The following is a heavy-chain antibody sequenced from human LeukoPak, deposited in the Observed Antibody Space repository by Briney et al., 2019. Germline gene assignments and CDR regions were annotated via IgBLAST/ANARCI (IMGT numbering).Heavy chain of an antibody. J-gene: IGHJ6*03. CDR3: ARGVVTDDYYMDV. Sequence: SETLSLTCTVSGGSISSYYWSWIRQPAGKGLEWIGRLYTNDNTNYNPSLESRASISLDTSKSQFYLQLTSVTAADTAVYFCARGVVTDDYYMDVWGKGTTVTVSS. CDR2: LYTNDNT. D-gene: IGHD2-21*02. CDR1: GGSISSYY. V-gene: IGHV4-4*07.